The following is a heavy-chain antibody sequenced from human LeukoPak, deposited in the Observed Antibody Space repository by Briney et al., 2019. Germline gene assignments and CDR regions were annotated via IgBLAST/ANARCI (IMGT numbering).Heavy chain of an antibody. CDR2: ISGSGGST. CDR3: ARGREWLTYFDY. CDR1: GFTFSSYG. D-gene: IGHD6-19*01. V-gene: IGHV3-23*01. Sequence: GGTLRLSCAASGFTFSSYGMSWVRQAPGKGLEWVSAISGSGGSTYYADSVKGRFTISRDNAKNTLYLQMNSLRAEDTAVYYCARGREWLTYFDYWGQGTLVTVSS. J-gene: IGHJ4*02.